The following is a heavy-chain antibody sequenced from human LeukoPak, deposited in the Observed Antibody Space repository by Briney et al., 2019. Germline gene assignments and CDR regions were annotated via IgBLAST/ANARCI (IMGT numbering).Heavy chain of an antibody. J-gene: IGHJ6*03. V-gene: IGHV1-2*02. CDR2: INPNSGGT. Sequence: ASVKVSCKASGYTFTGYYMHWVRQAPGQGLEWMGWINPNSGGTNYAQKFQGRVTMTRDTSISTAYMKLSRLRSDDTAVYYCARAGYYYYYYMDVWGKGTTVTISS. CDR3: ARAGYYYYYYMDV. CDR1: GYTFTGYY.